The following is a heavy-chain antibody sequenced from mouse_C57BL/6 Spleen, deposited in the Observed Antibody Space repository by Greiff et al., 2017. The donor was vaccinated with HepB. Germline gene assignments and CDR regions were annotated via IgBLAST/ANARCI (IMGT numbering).Heavy chain of an antibody. CDR2: IYPGGGYT. CDR1: GYTFTNYW. D-gene: IGHD1-1*01. J-gene: IGHJ4*01. CDR3: AITTVVATGAMDY. Sequence: QVQLQQSGAELVRPGTSVKMSCKASGYTFTNYWIGWAKQRPGHGLEWIGDIYPGGGYTNYNEKFKGKATLTADKSSSTAYMQFSSLTSEDSAIYYCAITTVVATGAMDYWGQGTSVTVSS. V-gene: IGHV1-63*01.